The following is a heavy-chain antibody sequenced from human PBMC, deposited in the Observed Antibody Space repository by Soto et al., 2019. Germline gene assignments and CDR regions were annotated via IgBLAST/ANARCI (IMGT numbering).Heavy chain of an antibody. CDR1: GGSISSGGYY. V-gene: IGHV4-31*03. Sequence: KASETLSLTCTVPGGSISSGGYYWSWIRQHPGKGLEWIGCIYYSGSTYYNPSLKSRVTISVDTSKNQFSLKLSSVTAADTAVYYCARLNYDSSGYYYIQGYYFDYWGQGTLVTVSS. J-gene: IGHJ4*02. CDR3: ARLNYDSSGYYYIQGYYFDY. D-gene: IGHD3-22*01. CDR2: IYYSGST.